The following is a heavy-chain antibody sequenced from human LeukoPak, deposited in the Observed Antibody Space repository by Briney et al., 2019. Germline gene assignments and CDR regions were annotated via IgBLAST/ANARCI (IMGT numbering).Heavy chain of an antibody. V-gene: IGHV3-9*01. CDR2: TNWNSGTI. Sequence: PGRSLRLSCAASGFIFDDYAIHWVRQAPGKGLEWVSGTNWNSGTIGYADSVKGRFTISRDNAKNFLHLQMNSLRAEDTALYYCAKSPYSSISPPDYWGQGTLVIVSS. CDR1: GFIFDDYA. D-gene: IGHD6-13*01. CDR3: AKSPYSSISPPDY. J-gene: IGHJ4*02.